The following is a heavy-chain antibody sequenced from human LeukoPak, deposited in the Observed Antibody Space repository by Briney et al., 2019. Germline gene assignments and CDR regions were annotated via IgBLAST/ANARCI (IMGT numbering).Heavy chain of an antibody. D-gene: IGHD3-22*01. CDR2: INTNTGNP. J-gene: IGHJ4*02. Sequence: ASVKVSCKASGYTFTGYAMNWVRQAPGQGLEWMGWINTNTGNPTYAQGFTGRFVFSLDTSVSTTYLQISGLKAEDTAVYYCARGLSDYYYDSSGYPLWGQGPLVTVSS. V-gene: IGHV7-4-1*02. CDR3: ARGLSDYYYDSSGYPL. CDR1: GYTFTGYA.